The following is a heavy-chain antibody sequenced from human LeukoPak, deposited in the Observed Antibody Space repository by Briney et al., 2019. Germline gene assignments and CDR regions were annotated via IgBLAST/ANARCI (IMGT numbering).Heavy chain of an antibody. J-gene: IGHJ5*02. V-gene: IGHV3-66*01. D-gene: IGHD3-10*01. CDR1: GFTVSSNY. CDR3: ARGIMVRGNWFDP. CDR2: IYSGGST. Sequence: GGSLRLSCAAPGFTVSSNYMSWVRQAPGKGLEWVSVIYSGGSTYYADSVKGRFTISRDNSKNTLYLQMNSLRAEDTAVYYCARGIMVRGNWFDPWGQGTLVTVSS.